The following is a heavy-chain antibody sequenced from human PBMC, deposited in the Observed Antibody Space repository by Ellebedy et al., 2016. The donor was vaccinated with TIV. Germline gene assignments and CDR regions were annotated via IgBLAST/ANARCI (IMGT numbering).Heavy chain of an antibody. V-gene: IGHV3-30*18. CDR1: GFIFSHYG. D-gene: IGHD2-21*02. CDR2: ISHDGSVR. J-gene: IGHJ4*02. CDR3: AKSRNGRATAGDN. Sequence: GESLKISXAASGFIFSHYGMQWVRQAPGKGLEWVAVISHDGSVRLYADSVKGRLTISRDNSRNTLYLQMDSLRAEDTGVYYCAKSRNGRATAGDNWGQGTLVTVSS.